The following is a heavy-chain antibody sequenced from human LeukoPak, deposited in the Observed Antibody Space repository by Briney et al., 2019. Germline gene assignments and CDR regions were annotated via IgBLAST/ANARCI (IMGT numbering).Heavy chain of an antibody. CDR1: EFTFSSYA. J-gene: IGHJ5*02. CDR2: ISGSGSRT. CDR3: AKEKWDSGRFDP. D-gene: IGHD1-26*01. Sequence: GSLRLSCAASEFTFSSYAMNWVRQAPGKGLEWVSGISGSGSRTYYADSVKGRFTISRDNSKNTLYLQMSSLTAEDTAVYYCAKEKWDSGRFDPWGQGTLVTVSS. V-gene: IGHV3-23*01.